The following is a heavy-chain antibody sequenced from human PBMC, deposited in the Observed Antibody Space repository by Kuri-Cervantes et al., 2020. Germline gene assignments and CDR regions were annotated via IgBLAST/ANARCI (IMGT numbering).Heavy chain of an antibody. CDR3: ARYQYCSSTSCWSEGNWFDP. J-gene: IGHJ5*02. Sequence: ASVKVSCKASGYTFTGYYMHWVRQAPGQGLEWMGWINPNSGGTNYAQKFQGWVTMTRDTSISTAYMELSRLRSDDTAVYYCARYQYCSSTSCWSEGNWFDPWGQGTLVTVSS. CDR2: INPNSGGT. V-gene: IGHV1-2*04. CDR1: GYTFTGYY. D-gene: IGHD2-2*01.